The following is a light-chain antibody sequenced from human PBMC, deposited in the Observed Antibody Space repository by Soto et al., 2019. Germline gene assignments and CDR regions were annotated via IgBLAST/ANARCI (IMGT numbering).Light chain of an antibody. CDR3: QQFNSYPLT. J-gene: IGKJ5*01. V-gene: IGKV3D-15*01. CDR1: QSVSTN. Sequence: EIVVTQFPATLSESPGERVTLSCRASQSVSTNLAWYQQRPGEAPRLLIFDASARAVDIPGRFSGSGSGTEFTLTISSLQPEDFATYYCQQFNSYPLTFGQGTRLEIK. CDR2: DAS.